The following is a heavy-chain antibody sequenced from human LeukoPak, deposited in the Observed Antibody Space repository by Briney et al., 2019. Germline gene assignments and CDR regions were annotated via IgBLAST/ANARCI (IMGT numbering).Heavy chain of an antibody. J-gene: IGHJ4*02. Sequence: QSGGSLRLSCAASGFTFSSYEMNWVRQAPGKGLEWVSYISSSGSTIYYADSVKGRFTISRDNAKNSLYLQMNSLRAEDTAVYYCARYHLTSPDFDYWGQGTLVTVSS. CDR3: ARYHLTSPDFDY. CDR1: GFTFSSYE. CDR2: ISSSGSTI. V-gene: IGHV3-48*03. D-gene: IGHD2-2*01.